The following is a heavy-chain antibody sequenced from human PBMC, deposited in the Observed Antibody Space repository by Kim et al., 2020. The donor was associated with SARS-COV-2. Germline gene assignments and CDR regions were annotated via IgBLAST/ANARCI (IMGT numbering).Heavy chain of an antibody. CDR2: INHSGST. CDR1: GGSFSGYY. V-gene: IGHV4-34*01. J-gene: IGHJ6*02. D-gene: IGHD2-15*01. Sequence: SETLSLTCAVYGGSFSGYYWSWIRQPPGKGLEWIGEINHSGSTNYNPSLKSRVTISVDTSKNQFSLKLSSVTAADTAVYYCATHGAARGLRPYYYGMDVWGQGTTVTVSS. CDR3: ATHGAARGLRPYYYGMDV.